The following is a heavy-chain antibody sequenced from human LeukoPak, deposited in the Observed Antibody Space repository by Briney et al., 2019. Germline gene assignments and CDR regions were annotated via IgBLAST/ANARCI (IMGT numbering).Heavy chain of an antibody. CDR3: ARGRFGESYGYYFDY. CDR1: GDSIDSYY. D-gene: IGHD3-10*01. CDR2: FYYSAST. V-gene: IGHV4-59*01. J-gene: IGHJ4*02. Sequence: SETLSLTCTVSGDSIDSYYWSWIRQPPGKGLEWIGYFYYSASTNYNPSLKSRVTISVDTSKNQFSLKLSSVTAADTAVYYCARGRFGESYGYYFDYWGQGTLVTVSS.